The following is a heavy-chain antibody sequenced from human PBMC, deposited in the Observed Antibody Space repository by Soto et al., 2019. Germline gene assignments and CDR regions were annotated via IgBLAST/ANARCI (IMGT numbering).Heavy chain of an antibody. D-gene: IGHD3-16*02. CDR1: GGSISSGDYY. CDR3: ARAQSPTPTYYDYVWGSYRTFDY. CDR2: IYYSGST. Sequence: PSETLSLTCTVSGGSISSGDYYWSWIRQPPGKGLEWIGYIYYSGSTYYNPSLKSRVTISVDTSKNQFSLKLSSVTAADTAVYYCARAQSPTPTYYDYVWGSYRTFDYWGQGTLVTVSS. V-gene: IGHV4-30-4*01. J-gene: IGHJ4*02.